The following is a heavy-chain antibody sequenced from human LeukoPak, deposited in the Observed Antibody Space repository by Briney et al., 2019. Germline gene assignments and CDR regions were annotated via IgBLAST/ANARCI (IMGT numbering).Heavy chain of an antibody. Sequence: SETLSLTCTVSGGSISSSSYYWGWIRQPPGKGLEWIGSIYYSGSTYYNPSLKSRVTISVDTSKNQFSLKLSSVTAADTAVYYCARRTNYGSGSYYPNWFDPWGQGTLVTVSS. V-gene: IGHV4-39*07. CDR3: ARRTNYGSGSYYPNWFDP. D-gene: IGHD3-10*01. J-gene: IGHJ5*02. CDR1: GGSISSSSYY. CDR2: IYYSGST.